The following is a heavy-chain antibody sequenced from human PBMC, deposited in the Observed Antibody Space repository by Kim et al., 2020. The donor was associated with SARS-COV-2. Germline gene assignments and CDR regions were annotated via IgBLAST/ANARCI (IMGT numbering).Heavy chain of an antibody. D-gene: IGHD3-22*01. CDR3: TRTEKAYYYDYWGAFDI. CDR1: GFTFGDYA. Sequence: GGSLRLSCTASGFTFGDYAMSWFRQAPGKGLEWVGFIRSKAYGGTTEYAASVKGRFTISRDDSKSIAYLQMNSLKTEDTAVYYCTRTEKAYYYDYWGAFDIWGQGTMVTVSS. V-gene: IGHV3-49*03. J-gene: IGHJ3*02. CDR2: IRSKAYGGTT.